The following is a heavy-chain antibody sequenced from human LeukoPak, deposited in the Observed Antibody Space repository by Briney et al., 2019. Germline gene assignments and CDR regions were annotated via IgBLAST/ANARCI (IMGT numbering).Heavy chain of an antibody. CDR3: ARDPGTVRGVPYYYGMDV. CDR1: GYTFTSYY. D-gene: IGHD3-10*01. CDR2: INPSGGST. J-gene: IGHJ6*02. V-gene: IGHV1-46*01. Sequence: GASVKVSCKASGYTFTSYYLHWVRQAPGQGLEWMGIINPSGGSTSYAQKFQGRVTMTRDTSISTAYMELSRLRSDDTAVYYCARDPGTVRGVPYYYGMDVWGQGTTVTVSS.